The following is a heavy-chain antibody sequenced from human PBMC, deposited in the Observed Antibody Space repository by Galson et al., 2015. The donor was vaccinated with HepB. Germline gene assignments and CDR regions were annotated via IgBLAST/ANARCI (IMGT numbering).Heavy chain of an antibody. D-gene: IGHD2-2*01. J-gene: IGHJ6*02. CDR1: GYSFTSYW. CDR2: IYPGDSDT. CDR3: ARDTIVVVPAASPPPRYYGMDV. V-gene: IGHV5-51*01. Sequence: SGAEVKKPGESLKISCKGSGYSFTSYWIGWVRQMPGKGLEWMGIIYPGDSDTRYSPSFQGQVTISADKSISTAYLQWSSLKASDTAMYYCARDTIVVVPAASPPPRYYGMDVWGQGTTVTVSS.